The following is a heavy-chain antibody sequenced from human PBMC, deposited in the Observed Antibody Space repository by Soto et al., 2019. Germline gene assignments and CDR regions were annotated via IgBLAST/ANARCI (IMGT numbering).Heavy chain of an antibody. CDR3: ARDQAHFGVVTQSLEYYYYYGMDV. Sequence: GGSLRLSCAASGFTFSSYGMHWVRQAPGKGLEWVAVIWYDGSNKYYADSVKGRFTISRDNSKNTLYLQMNSLRAEDTAVYYCARDQAHFGVVTQSLEYYYYYGMDVWGQGTTVTVSS. CDR2: IWYDGSNK. V-gene: IGHV3-33*01. J-gene: IGHJ6*02. D-gene: IGHD3-3*01. CDR1: GFTFSSYG.